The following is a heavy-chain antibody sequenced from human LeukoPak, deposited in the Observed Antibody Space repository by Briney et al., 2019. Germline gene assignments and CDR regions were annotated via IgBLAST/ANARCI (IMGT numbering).Heavy chain of an antibody. D-gene: IGHD1-26*01. CDR2: IYPGDSDT. Sequence: PGESLKISCKGSGYNFTNKWIGWVRQLPGKGLEWMGIIYPGDSDTRYSPSLQGQVTISADKSISTAYLQWSSPKASDTAMYFCATRIVGGAGFYYFDSWGQGTLVTVTS. CDR3: ATRIVGGAGFYYFDS. J-gene: IGHJ4*02. CDR1: GYNFTNKW. V-gene: IGHV5-51*01.